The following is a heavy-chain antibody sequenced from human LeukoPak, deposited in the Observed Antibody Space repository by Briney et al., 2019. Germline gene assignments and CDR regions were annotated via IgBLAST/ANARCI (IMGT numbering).Heavy chain of an antibody. Sequence: GGSLRLSXAASGFTFSSYSMNWVRQAPGKGLEWVSSISSSSSYIYYADSVKGRFTISRDNAKNSLYLQMNSLRAEDTAVYYCARVGAYDSSGYTFDYWGQGTLVTVSS. D-gene: IGHD3-22*01. J-gene: IGHJ4*02. CDR3: ARVGAYDSSGYTFDY. V-gene: IGHV3-21*01. CDR1: GFTFSSYS. CDR2: ISSSSSYI.